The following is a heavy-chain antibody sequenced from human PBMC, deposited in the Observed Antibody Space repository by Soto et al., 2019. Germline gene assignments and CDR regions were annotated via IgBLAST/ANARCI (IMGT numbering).Heavy chain of an antibody. Sequence: SETLSLTCAVSCGSISSGGYSWSWIRQPPGKGLEWIGYIYHSGSTYYNPSLKSRVTISVDRSKNQFSPKLSSVTAADTAVYYCARKNTAMVHNWFDPWGQGTLVTVSS. CDR1: CGSISSGGYS. J-gene: IGHJ5*02. CDR2: IYHSGST. V-gene: IGHV4-30-2*01. D-gene: IGHD5-18*01. CDR3: ARKNTAMVHNWFDP.